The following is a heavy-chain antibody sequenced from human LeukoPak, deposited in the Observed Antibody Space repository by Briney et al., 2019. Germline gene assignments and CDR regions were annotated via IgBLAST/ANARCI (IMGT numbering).Heavy chain of an antibody. J-gene: IGHJ5*02. CDR1: GDSINKYH. CDR2: IFSDGNT. CDR3: ARGHYDLNL. V-gene: IGHV4-59*08. Sequence: PSETLSLTCTVSGDSINKYHWTWIRQPPGKGLEWIGFIFSDGNTNYNPSLKRRLTISLDTSKNQFSLKLTSVTAADTAVYFCARGHYDLNLWGQGTLVTVSS. D-gene: IGHD3/OR15-3a*01.